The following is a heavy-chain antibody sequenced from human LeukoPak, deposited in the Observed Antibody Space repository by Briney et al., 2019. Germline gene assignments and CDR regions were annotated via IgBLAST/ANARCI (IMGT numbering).Heavy chain of an antibody. CDR2: IIPIFGTA. J-gene: IGHJ6*03. D-gene: IGHD3-9*01. CDR1: GGTFSSYA. CDR3: ASSGGLRYFDWSHMDV. V-gene: IGHV1-69*13. Sequence: SVKVSCKASGGTFSSYAISWVRQAPGQGLEWMGDIIPIFGTANYAQKFQGRVTITADESTSTAYMELSSLRSEDTAVYYCASSGGLRYFDWSHMDVWGKGTTVTVSS.